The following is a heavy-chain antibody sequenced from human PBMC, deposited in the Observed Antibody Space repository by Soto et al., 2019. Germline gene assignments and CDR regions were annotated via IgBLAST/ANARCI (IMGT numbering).Heavy chain of an antibody. Sequence: QVQLVQSGAEVKKPGSSVKVSCKASGGTFSSYGISWVRQAPGQGLEWMGGIIPIFGTANYAQKFQGRVTITADKSTSTAYMELSNLRSDETAVYYCARCGRATKGTGYYYYGMDVWGQGTTVTVSS. CDR3: ARCGRATKGTGYYYYGMDV. D-gene: IGHD1-26*01. J-gene: IGHJ6*02. V-gene: IGHV1-69*06. CDR2: IIPIFGTA. CDR1: GGTFSSYG.